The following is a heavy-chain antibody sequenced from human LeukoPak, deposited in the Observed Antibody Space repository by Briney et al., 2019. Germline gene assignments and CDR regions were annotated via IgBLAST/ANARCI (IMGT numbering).Heavy chain of an antibody. V-gene: IGHV1-24*01. CDR2: FDPEDGET. D-gene: IGHD1-26*01. CDR1: GYTLTELS. J-gene: IGHJ6*02. Sequence: ASVKVSCKVSGYTLTELSMHWVRQAPGKGLEWMGGFDPEDGETIYAQKFQGRVTITADESTSTAYMELSSLRSEDTAVYYCARGIVIVGATTFYYYGMDVWGQGTTVTVSS. CDR3: ARGIVIVGATTFYYYGMDV.